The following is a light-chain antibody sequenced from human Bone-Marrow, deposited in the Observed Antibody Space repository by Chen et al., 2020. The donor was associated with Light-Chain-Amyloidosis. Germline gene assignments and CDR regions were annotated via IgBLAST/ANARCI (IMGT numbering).Light chain of an antibody. Sequence: SYALTQPSSVSVAPGQTATIACGGNNIGSTSVHWYQQTPGQAPLLVVYDDSDRPSGIPERLSGTNSGNTATLTISMVEAGDEADYYCQVWDRSSDRPVFGGGTKLTVL. CDR1: NIGSTS. J-gene: IGLJ3*02. CDR2: DDS. V-gene: IGLV3-21*02. CDR3: QVWDRSSDRPV.